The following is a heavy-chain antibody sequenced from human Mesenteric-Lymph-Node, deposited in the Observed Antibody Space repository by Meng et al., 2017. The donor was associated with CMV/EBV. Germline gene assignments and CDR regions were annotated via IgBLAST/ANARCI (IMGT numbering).Heavy chain of an antibody. CDR1: GFSFSSYT. Sequence: GESLKISCAASGFSFSSYTLNWVRQAPGKGLEWVSSISATSRYIYYADSVKGRFTISRDNAKNSLDLQMNSLRADDTAVYYCARERVGAFDIWGQGTMVTVSS. CDR2: ISATSRYI. V-gene: IGHV3-21*01. D-gene: IGHD2-15*01. CDR3: ARERVGAFDI. J-gene: IGHJ3*02.